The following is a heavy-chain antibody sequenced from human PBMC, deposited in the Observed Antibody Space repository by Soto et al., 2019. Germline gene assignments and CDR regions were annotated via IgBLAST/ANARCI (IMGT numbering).Heavy chain of an antibody. CDR1: GFTFSSYA. CDR2: ISGSGDNI. J-gene: IGHJ4*02. Sequence: EVQLSESGGGLVRPGGSLRLSCVASGFTFSSYAMAWVRQAPGKGLEWVSVISGSGDNIYYADSVKGRFTFSRDNSKNTLNLPMNCLRAEDTAVYCCARDGRFSSSWYGSLGFWGQGTLVTVSS. V-gene: IGHV3-23*01. D-gene: IGHD6-13*01. CDR3: ARDGRFSSSWYGSLGF.